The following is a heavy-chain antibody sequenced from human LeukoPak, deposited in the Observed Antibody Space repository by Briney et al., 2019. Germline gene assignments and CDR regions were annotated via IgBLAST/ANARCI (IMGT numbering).Heavy chain of an antibody. CDR1: GFCFSSNG. V-gene: IGHV3-30*18. Sequence: PGRSLRLSCAASGFCFSSNGMDWVRHAPGKGLEWVAVMSYDGSNKYYADSVKGRFTISRDNSKNTLYLQMNSLRAEDTAVYYCAKDLYCSSTSCYYYYYYGMDVWGQGTTVTVSS. J-gene: IGHJ6*02. CDR2: MSYDGSNK. D-gene: IGHD2-2*01. CDR3: AKDLYCSSTSCYYYYYYGMDV.